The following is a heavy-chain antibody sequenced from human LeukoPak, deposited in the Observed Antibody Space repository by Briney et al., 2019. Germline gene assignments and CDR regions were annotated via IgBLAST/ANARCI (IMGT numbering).Heavy chain of an antibody. V-gene: IGHV4-39*07. CDR1: GDSIGSRNYY. CDR2: VFYTGSA. J-gene: IGHJ6*03. CDR3: IRQWLWRAV. Sequence: SETLSLTCTVSGDSIGSRNYYWGWIRQAPGKGLEWIGSVFYTGSAYYNSSLKSRVIISVDTSKNQFSLRLNSVTAADMAVYYCIRQWLWRAVWGKGTTVTVSS. D-gene: IGHD6-19*01.